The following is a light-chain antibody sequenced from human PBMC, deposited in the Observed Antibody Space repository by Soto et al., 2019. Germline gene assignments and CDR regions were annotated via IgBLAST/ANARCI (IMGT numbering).Light chain of an antibody. CDR3: VTWDSSLSVIVV. J-gene: IGLJ2*01. Sequence: QSVLTQPPSVSAAPGQNVTISCSGSSSNVGNNYVSWYQQIPQTAPKLLIYDNDKRPSGIPDRFSGSTSGTSATLGITGVQTGDEGDYFCVTWDSSLSVIVVFGGGTQLTVL. V-gene: IGLV1-51*01. CDR2: DND. CDR1: SSNVGNNY.